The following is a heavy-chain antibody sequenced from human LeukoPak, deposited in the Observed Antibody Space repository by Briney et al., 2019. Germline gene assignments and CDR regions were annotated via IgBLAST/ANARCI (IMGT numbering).Heavy chain of an antibody. CDR3: ARPSPYYYDSSGYYYA. CDR1: GFTFSSYW. D-gene: IGHD3-22*01. V-gene: IGHV3-7*01. J-gene: IGHJ5*02. CDR2: IKQDGSEK. Sequence: GGSLRLSCAASGFTFSSYWMSWVRQAPGKGLEWVANIKQDGSEKYYVDSVKGRFTISRDNAKNSLYLQMNSLRAEDTAVYYCARPSPYYYDSSGYYYAWGQGTLVTVSS.